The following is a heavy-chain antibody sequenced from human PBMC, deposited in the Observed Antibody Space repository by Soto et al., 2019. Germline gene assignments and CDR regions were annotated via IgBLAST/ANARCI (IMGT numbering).Heavy chain of an antibody. D-gene: IGHD3-9*01. CDR3: AKLRYFDWSSYNWFEY. Sequence: GVSLRLSCAASGFTFSSYALTWVRQAPGKGLEWVSGISGSGATTSYADSVKGRFTVSRDNSKNTLYLQMNSLRVEDTAVYYCAKLRYFDWSSYNWFEYWGQGT. CDR1: GFTFSSYA. J-gene: IGHJ5*01. CDR2: ISGSGATT. V-gene: IGHV3-23*01.